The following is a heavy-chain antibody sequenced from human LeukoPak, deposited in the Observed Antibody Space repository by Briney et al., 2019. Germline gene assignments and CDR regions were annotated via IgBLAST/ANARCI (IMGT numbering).Heavy chain of an antibody. Sequence: GGSLRLSCAASGFTFSSYWMSWVRQAPGKGLEWVAFIRYDGSNKYYADSVKGRFTISRDNSKNTLYLQMNSLRAEDTAVYYCAKSTRGSITGSFDYWGQGTLVTVSS. V-gene: IGHV3-30*02. CDR3: AKSTRGSITGSFDY. J-gene: IGHJ4*02. CDR2: IRYDGSNK. D-gene: IGHD1-20*01. CDR1: GFTFSSYW.